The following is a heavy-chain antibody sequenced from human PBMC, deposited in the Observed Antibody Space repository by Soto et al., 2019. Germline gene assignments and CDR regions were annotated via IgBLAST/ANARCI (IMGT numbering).Heavy chain of an antibody. Sequence: GSLRLSCAASGFTFSSYSMNWVRQAPGKGLEWVSYISSSSSTIYYADSVKGRFTISRDNAKNSLYLQMNSLRAEDTAVYYCARVPPTMVRGVIIYYFDYWGQGTLVTVSS. V-gene: IGHV3-48*01. CDR2: ISSSSSTI. CDR3: ARVPPTMVRGVIIYYFDY. J-gene: IGHJ4*02. D-gene: IGHD3-10*01. CDR1: GFTFSSYS.